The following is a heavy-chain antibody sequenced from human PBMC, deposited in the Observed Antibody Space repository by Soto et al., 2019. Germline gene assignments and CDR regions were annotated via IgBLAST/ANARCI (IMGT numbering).Heavy chain of an antibody. V-gene: IGHV3-23*01. Sequence: EVQLLESGGGLVQPGGSLRLSCAASGFTFSSYAMRWVRQAPVKGLEWVSAISGSGGSTYYADSVKGRFTISRDNSKNTLYLQMNRLRAEDTAVYCCARRGSGSDYDYWGQGTLVTVSS. CDR1: GFTFSSYA. CDR3: ARRGSGSDYDY. CDR2: ISGSGGST. D-gene: IGHD1-26*01. J-gene: IGHJ4*02.